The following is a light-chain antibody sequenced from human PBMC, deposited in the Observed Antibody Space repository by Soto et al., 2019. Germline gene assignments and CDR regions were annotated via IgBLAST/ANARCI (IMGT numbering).Light chain of an antibody. CDR2: GDN. J-gene: IGLJ1*01. CDR1: SSNIGSHP. V-gene: IGLV1-44*01. Sequence: QSVLAQPPSASGTPGQRVSISCSVSSSNIGSHPVNWYQQLPGTAPKLLLYGDNQRPSGVPDRFSGSKSGTSASLAISGLQSEDEAHYYCASWDNSLNGLYVFGTGTKVTVL. CDR3: ASWDNSLNGLYV.